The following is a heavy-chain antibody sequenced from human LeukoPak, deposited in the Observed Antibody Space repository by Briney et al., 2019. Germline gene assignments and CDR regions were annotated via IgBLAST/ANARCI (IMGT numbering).Heavy chain of an antibody. D-gene: IGHD6-13*01. V-gene: IGHV3-74*03. CDR1: GFTFSRYW. CDR2: ISPDGSTT. CDR3: TTDLGSKRHNLCDY. J-gene: IGHJ4*02. Sequence: GGSLRLSCAASGFTFSRYWMHWVRQAPGKGLMWVSRISPDGSTTLYADSVKGRFTISRDNAKNTLYLQMNSLGAEDTAVYYCTTDLGSKRHNLCDYWGQGTLVTVSS.